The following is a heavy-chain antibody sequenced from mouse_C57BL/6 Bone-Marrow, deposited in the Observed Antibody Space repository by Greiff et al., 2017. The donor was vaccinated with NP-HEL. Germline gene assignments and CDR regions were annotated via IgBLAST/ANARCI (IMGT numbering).Heavy chain of an antibody. D-gene: IGHD1-1*01. CDR2: IHPSDSDT. Sequence: QVQLQQPGAELVKPGASVKVSCKASGYTFTSYWLHWVKQRPGQGLEWIGRIHPSDSDTNYNQQFKGKATLTVDKSSSTAYMQLSSLTSEYSAVYYFTIFLYYGSTYYAMDYGGQGTSVTGSS. V-gene: IGHV1-74*01. CDR1: GYTFTSYW. CDR3: TIFLYYGSTYYAMDY. J-gene: IGHJ4*01.